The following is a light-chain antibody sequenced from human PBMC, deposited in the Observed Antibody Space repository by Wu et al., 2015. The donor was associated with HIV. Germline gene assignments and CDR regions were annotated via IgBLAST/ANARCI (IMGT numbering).Light chain of an antibody. CDR3: QQYDNSAVT. CDR2: AIS. V-gene: IGKV3-20*01. CDR1: QSLISNY. Sequence: LTQSPGTLSLSPGERATLSCRASQSLISNYLAWYQQKPGQSPRLLIYAISSRATGIPDRFSGSGSGTDFTLTISRLEPEDFAVYYCQQYDNSAVTFGGGTRVEIK. J-gene: IGKJ4*01.